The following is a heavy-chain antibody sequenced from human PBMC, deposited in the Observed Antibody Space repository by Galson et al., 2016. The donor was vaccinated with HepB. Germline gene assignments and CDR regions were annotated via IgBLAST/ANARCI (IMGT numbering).Heavy chain of an antibody. CDR1: GFTFSSYA. V-gene: IGHV3-64D*06. Sequence: SLGLSCAASGFTFSSYAIHWVRQAPGKRLEYVSAISSDGYSTYYADSVKGRFTISRDNSKNTLYLQMSSLRAEDTAVFYCGVSNSYWGQGTLVTVSS. CDR2: ISSDGYST. D-gene: IGHD4-11*01. J-gene: IGHJ4*02. CDR3: GVSNSY.